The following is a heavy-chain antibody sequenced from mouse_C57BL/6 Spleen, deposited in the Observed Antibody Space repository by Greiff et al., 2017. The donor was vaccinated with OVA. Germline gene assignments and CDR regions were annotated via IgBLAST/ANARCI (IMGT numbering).Heavy chain of an antibody. CDR2: IYPRSGNT. V-gene: IGHV1-81*01. CDR1: GYTFTSYG. Sequence: VQLQQSGAELARPGASVKLSCKASGYTFTSYGISWVKQRTGQGLEWIGEIYPRSGNTYYNEKFKGKATLTADKSSSTAYMELRSLTSEDSAVYFCARGDYGSSYVEDYAMDYWGQGTSVTVSS. J-gene: IGHJ4*01. D-gene: IGHD1-1*01. CDR3: ARGDYGSSYVEDYAMDY.